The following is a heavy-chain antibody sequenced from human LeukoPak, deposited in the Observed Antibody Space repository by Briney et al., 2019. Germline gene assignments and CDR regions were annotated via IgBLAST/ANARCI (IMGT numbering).Heavy chain of an antibody. CDR1: GFTVSINY. CDR3: ARRAPQNYYD. D-gene: IGHD3-22*01. J-gene: IGHJ4*02. V-gene: IGHV3-53*01. CDR2: IYSGGNT. Sequence: GGSLRLSCAASGFTVSINYMSWVRQAPGKGLEWVSVIYSGGNTYYADSVKGRFTISRDNSKNTVYLQMNSLRAEDTAVYYCARRAPQNYYDWGQGTLVTVSS.